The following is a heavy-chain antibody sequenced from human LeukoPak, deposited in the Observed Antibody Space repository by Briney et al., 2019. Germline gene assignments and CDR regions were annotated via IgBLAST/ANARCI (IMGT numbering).Heavy chain of an antibody. J-gene: IGHJ4*02. CDR3: AKTTVGYSSGRYPGWPADS. V-gene: IGHV3-23*01. D-gene: IGHD6-19*01. Sequence: GGSLRLSCVASGFTFGSFAMYWVRQAPGKGLEWVSGIVGSGGITYHADSVQGRFTISRDNSKNTVYLQMNSLRDEDTAIYYCAKTTVGYSSGRYPGWPADSWGQGAPVIVSS. CDR1: GFTFGSFA. CDR2: IVGSGGIT.